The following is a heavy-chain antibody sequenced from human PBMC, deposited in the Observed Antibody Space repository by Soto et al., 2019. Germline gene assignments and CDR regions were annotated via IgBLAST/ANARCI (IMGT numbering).Heavy chain of an antibody. CDR2: ISGSGDII. V-gene: IGHV3-11*01. D-gene: IGHD6-13*01. CDR3: VRDQLRIYISAAGTFEY. CDR1: GFTFSDYY. Sequence: GGSLRLSCAASGFTFSDYYMSWIRQAPGKGLEWISYISGSGDIIYYTDSVKGRFTVSRDNAKNSLYLQMNSLRAEDTAVYYCVRDQLRIYISAAGTFEYWGQGALVTVSS. J-gene: IGHJ4*02.